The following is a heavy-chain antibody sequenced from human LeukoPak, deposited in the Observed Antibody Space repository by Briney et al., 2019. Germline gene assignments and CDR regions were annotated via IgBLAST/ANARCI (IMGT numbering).Heavy chain of an antibody. V-gene: IGHV1-2*02. J-gene: IGHJ5*02. CDR1: GYTFTDYY. CDR2: IYPNSGGT. Sequence: GASVKVSCKASGYTFTDYYMHWVRQAPGQGLEWMGWIYPNSGGTNYAQKFQGRVTMTRDTSINTAYMELTSLRSADTAVYYRARDGARWLDFSSTSCYSGGNWFVPWGPGTLVTVSS. CDR3: ARDGARWLDFSSTSCYSGGNWFVP. D-gene: IGHD2-2*01.